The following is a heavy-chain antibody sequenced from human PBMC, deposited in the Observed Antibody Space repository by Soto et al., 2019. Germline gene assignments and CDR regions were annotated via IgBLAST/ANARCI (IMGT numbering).Heavy chain of an antibody. V-gene: IGHV3-48*02. CDR3: ARDARKADYDY. Sequence: EVQLVESGGGLVQPGGSLRLSCAVSGFTFSTHAMNWVRQAPGKGLEWVAYIHGTRSIIYYADSVKGRFTISRDNAKNSLFLQMDSLREEDTAVYYCARDARKADYDYWGQGTLVTVSS. D-gene: IGHD3-16*01. J-gene: IGHJ4*02. CDR1: GFTFSTHA. CDR2: IHGTRSII.